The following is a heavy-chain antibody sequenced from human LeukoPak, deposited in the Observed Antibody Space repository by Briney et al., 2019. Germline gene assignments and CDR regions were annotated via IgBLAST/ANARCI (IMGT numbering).Heavy chain of an antibody. D-gene: IGHD5-18*01. Sequence: TGGSLRLSCTVSGFTLSSYWMHWVRQAPGNGLEWVSRINLEGSSTNYADSVKGRFTISRDNAKNTLYLQMNSLRAEDTALYYCARDPIGYSYIDYWGQGTLVTVSS. CDR2: INLEGSST. CDR1: GFTLSSYW. V-gene: IGHV3-74*01. J-gene: IGHJ4*02. CDR3: ARDPIGYSYIDY.